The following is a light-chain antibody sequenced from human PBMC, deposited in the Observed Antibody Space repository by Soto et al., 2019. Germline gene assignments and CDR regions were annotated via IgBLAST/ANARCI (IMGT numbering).Light chain of an antibody. CDR3: QQRSTWPHYS. V-gene: IGKV3-11*02. J-gene: IGKJ2*03. CDR1: QSVSSY. CDR2: DTS. Sequence: EIVLTQSPATLSLSPGQRATLSCRASQSVSSYLGWYQKKPGQAPRLLIYDTSNRATGIPARFSGSGSGRDFTLTISSREPEDFAVYYCQQRSTWPHYSFGQGTKLEIK.